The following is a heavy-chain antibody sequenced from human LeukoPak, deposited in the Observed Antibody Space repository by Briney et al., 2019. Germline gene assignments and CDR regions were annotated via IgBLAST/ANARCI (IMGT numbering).Heavy chain of an antibody. CDR3: ARVLAAAGGYAFDI. J-gene: IGHJ3*02. V-gene: IGHV1-2*02. CDR1: GYTFTGYY. CDR2: INPNSGGT. D-gene: IGHD6-13*01. Sequence: ASVKVSCKASGYTFTGYYMHWVRQAPGQGLEWMGWINPNSGGTNYAQKFQGRVTMTRDTSISTAYMELSRLRSDDTAVYYCARVLAAAGGYAFDIWGQGTMVTVSS.